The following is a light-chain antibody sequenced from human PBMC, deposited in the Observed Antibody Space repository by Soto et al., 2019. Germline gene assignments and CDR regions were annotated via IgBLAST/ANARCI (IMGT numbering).Light chain of an antibody. V-gene: IGLV1-51*01. CDR3: GSWDSSLSAYV. J-gene: IGLJ1*01. Sequence: QSVLTQPPSLSAAPGQKVTISCSGSISNMGGNSVSWYQQLPGTAPKLLIYDDNKRPSGIPDRFSGSKSGTSATLGITGFQTGDEADYYCGSWDSSLSAYVFGTGTKVTVL. CDR1: ISNMGGNS. CDR2: DDN.